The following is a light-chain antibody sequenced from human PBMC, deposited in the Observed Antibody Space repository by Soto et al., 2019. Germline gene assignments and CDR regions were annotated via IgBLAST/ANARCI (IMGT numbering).Light chain of an antibody. Sequence: DIVMTQTPLSLSVTPGQPASISCKSSQSLLHSDGKTYLYWYLQKPGQSPQLLLYEVSNRYSGVPDRFSGSGSGADFTLILSRVEAEDVGVYYCMQRIQLPYTFGQGTKLEIK. CDR2: EVS. V-gene: IGKV2D-29*02. CDR3: MQRIQLPYT. CDR1: QSLLHSDGKTY. J-gene: IGKJ2*01.